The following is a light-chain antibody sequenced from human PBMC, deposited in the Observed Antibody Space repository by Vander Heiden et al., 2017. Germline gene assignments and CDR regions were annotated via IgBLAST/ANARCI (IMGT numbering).Light chain of an antibody. CDR2: KAS. V-gene: IGKV1-5*03. J-gene: IGKJ1*01. CDR3: QQENSSSRT. CDR1: QSISSW. Sequence: DIPMTQSPSTLSASVGDRVTITCRASQSISSWLAWYQQKPGKAPKLLIYKASSLESGVPSRFSGSGSGTEFTLTISSLQPDDFATYYCQQENSSSRTFGQGTKVXIK.